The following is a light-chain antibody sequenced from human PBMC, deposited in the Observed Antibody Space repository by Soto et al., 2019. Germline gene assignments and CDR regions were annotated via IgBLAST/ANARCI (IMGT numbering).Light chain of an antibody. V-gene: IGKV1-5*03. CDR3: QQYNRYPLT. CDR2: KAS. CDR1: QSVSTY. Sequence: DIQMTQSPSTLSASVGDRVNITCRASQSVSTYLAWYQQKPGRAPNLLIFKASSLESGVPSRFSGSGSGTEFTLTISSLQSDDVATYSCQQYNRYPLTFGGGTKVEI. J-gene: IGKJ4*01.